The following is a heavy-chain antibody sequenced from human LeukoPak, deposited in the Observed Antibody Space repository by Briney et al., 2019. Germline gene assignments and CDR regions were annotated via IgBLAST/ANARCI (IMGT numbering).Heavy chain of an antibody. D-gene: IGHD2-15*01. CDR1: GGSISSSSYY. Sequence: KPSETLSLTCTVSGGSISSSSYYWGWIRQPPGKGLEWIGSIYYSGSTYYNPSLKSRVTISVDTSKNQFSLKLSSVTAADTAVYYCASNLDCSGGSCYPGYFDYWGQGTLVTVSS. CDR2: IYYSGST. V-gene: IGHV4-39*07. CDR3: ASNLDCSGGSCYPGYFDY. J-gene: IGHJ4*02.